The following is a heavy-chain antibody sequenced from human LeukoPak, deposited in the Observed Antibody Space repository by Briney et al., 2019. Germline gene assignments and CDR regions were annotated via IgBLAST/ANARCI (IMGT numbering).Heavy chain of an antibody. CDR2: MNPNSGNT. CDR1: GYTFTSYD. D-gene: IGHD3-22*01. V-gene: IGHV1-8*01. J-gene: IGHJ4*02. Sequence: ASVKVSCKASGYTFTSYDINWVRQATGQGLEWMGWMNPNSGNTGYAQKFQGRVTMTRDTSISTAYMELSRLRSDDTAVYYCARVETTHYDSSGYLLEYWGQGALVTVSS. CDR3: ARVETTHYDSSGYLLEY.